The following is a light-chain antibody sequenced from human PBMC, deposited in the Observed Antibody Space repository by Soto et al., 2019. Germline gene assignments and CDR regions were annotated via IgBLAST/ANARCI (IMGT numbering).Light chain of an antibody. J-gene: IGKJ5*01. CDR1: QGLVHSDGNTY. Sequence: DIVMTQTPLSSPVTLGQPASISCRSSQGLVHSDGNTYLSWLQQRPGQPPRLLIYKVSKRFSGVPDRFSGSGAGTDFTLKNNRVEAEDVGVYYCMQATQFITFGQGTRLEIK. V-gene: IGKV2-24*01. CDR2: KVS. CDR3: MQATQFIT.